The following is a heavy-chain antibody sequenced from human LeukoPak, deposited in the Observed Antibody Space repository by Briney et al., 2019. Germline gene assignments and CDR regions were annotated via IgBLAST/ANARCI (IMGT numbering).Heavy chain of an antibody. V-gene: IGHV4-34*01. CDR3: ARGRIQLWKTYYMDV. CDR1: GGSFSGYY. J-gene: IGHJ6*03. Sequence: PSETLSLTCAVYGGSFSGYYWSWIRQPPGKGLEWIGEINHSGSTNYNPSLKSRVTISVDTSKNQFSLKLSSVTAADTAVYYCARGRIQLWKTYYMDVWGKGTTVTVSS. CDR2: INHSGST. D-gene: IGHD5-18*01.